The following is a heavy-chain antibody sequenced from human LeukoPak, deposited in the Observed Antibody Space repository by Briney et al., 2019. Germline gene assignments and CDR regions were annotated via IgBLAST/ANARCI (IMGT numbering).Heavy chain of an antibody. J-gene: IGHJ5*02. CDR2: IYTSGST. CDR1: GGSISSGSYY. CDR3: AREVVVAANNWFDP. V-gene: IGHV4-61*02. D-gene: IGHD2-15*01. Sequence: SETLSLTCTVSGGSISSGSYYWSWIRQPAGKGLEWIGRIYTSGSTNYNPSLKSRVTISVDTSKNQFSLKLSSVTAADTAVYYCAREVVVAANNWFDPWGQGTLVTVSS.